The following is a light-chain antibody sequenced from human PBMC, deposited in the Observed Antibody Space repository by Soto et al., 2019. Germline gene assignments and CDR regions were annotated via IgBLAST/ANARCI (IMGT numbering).Light chain of an antibody. V-gene: IGLV1-47*01. J-gene: IGLJ3*02. CDR2: RNN. CDR3: AAWDDSLNGVV. CDR1: TSNIGNNY. Sequence: QSVLTQPTSASGTPGQRVTISCSGSTSNIGNNYVCWFQQLPGTAPKLLIYRNNQRPSGVPDRFSGSKSGTSASLAISGLRSEDEADYYCAAWDDSLNGVVFGGGTKLTVL.